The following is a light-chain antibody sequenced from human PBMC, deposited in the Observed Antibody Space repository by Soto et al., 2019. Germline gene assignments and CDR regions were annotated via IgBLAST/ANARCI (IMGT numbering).Light chain of an antibody. CDR2: GAS. Sequence: EIVLTQSPGTLSLSPGERATLSCRASQSVSSSFLAWYQQKPGQAPRLLIYGASSRATGITDRFSGSGSETDFTLNISRLEREDVAVFYCQQYDSLPWTFGQGTNVEI. CDR1: QSVSSSF. CDR3: QQYDSLPWT. J-gene: IGKJ1*01. V-gene: IGKV3-20*01.